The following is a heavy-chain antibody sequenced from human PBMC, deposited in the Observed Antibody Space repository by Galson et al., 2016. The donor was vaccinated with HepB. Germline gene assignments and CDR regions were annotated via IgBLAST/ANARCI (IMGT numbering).Heavy chain of an antibody. CDR2: IKAGGSEK. Sequence: SPRLSCAASGFTFSTYWVNWVRQAPGKGLEWVANIKAGGSEKYYVDSVEGRFTISRDNAKNSLYLQMNSLRVEDTAVYYCVRSTEEWYNRYYYYGMDVWGQGTTVTASS. V-gene: IGHV3-7*01. CDR1: GFTFSTYW. D-gene: IGHD1-1*01. J-gene: IGHJ6*02. CDR3: VRSTEEWYNRYYYYGMDV.